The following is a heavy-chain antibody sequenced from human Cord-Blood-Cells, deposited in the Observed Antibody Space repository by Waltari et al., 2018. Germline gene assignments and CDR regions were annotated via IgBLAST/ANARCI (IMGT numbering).Heavy chain of an antibody. V-gene: IGHV1-3*01. CDR1: GYTFTSHA. D-gene: IGHD3-10*01. CDR3: ARFDYGSGSSPFDY. CDR2: INAGNGNT. J-gene: IGHJ4*02. Sequence: QVQLVQSGAEVKKTGASVKVSCKAFGYTFTSHAMHWVRQAPGHRLEWMGWINAGNGNTKYSQKFQGRVTITRDTSASTAYMELSTLRSEETAVYYCARFDYGSGSSPFDYWGQGTLVTVSS.